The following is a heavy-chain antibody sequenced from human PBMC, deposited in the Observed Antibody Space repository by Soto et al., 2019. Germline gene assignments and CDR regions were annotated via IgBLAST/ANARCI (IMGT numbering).Heavy chain of an antibody. CDR3: ASAYDILTGYYKVSNWFDP. J-gene: IGHJ5*02. V-gene: IGHV4-39*01. D-gene: IGHD3-9*01. Sequence: SENLSLTCTVSGGSINSSSYYWGWIRQPPGKGLEWIGSIYYSGSTYYNPSLKSRVTISVDTSKNQFSLKLSSVTAADTAVYYCASAYDILTGYYKVSNWFDPWAQGTLVPVSS. CDR2: IYYSGST. CDR1: GGSINSSSYY.